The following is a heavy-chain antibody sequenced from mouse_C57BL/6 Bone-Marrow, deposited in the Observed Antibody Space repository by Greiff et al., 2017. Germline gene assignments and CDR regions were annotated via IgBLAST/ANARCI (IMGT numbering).Heavy chain of an antibody. J-gene: IGHJ3*01. D-gene: IGHD4-1*01. Sequence: VKLQESGAELVRPGASVTLSCKASGYTFTDYEMHWVKQTPVHGLEWIGAIDPETGGTAYNQKFKGKAILTADKSSSTAYMELRSLTSEDSAVYYCTRHGTAYWGQGTLDTVSA. V-gene: IGHV1-15*01. CDR2: IDPETGGT. CDR1: GYTFTDYE. CDR3: TRHGTAY.